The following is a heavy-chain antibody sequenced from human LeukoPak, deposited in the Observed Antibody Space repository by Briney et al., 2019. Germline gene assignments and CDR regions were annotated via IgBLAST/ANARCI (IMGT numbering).Heavy chain of an antibody. V-gene: IGHV3-74*01. D-gene: IGHD2-2*01. CDR2: INTDGSST. J-gene: IGHJ3*02. CDR1: GFTFSSYW. CDR3: ARIIPGVVVPAAISTRLGAFDI. Sequence: GGSLRLSCAASGFTFSSYWMHWVRHAPGKGLVWVSRINTDGSSTSYADSVKGRFTISRDNSKNTLYLQMNSLRAEDTAVYYCARIIPGVVVPAAISTRLGAFDIWGQGTMVTVSS.